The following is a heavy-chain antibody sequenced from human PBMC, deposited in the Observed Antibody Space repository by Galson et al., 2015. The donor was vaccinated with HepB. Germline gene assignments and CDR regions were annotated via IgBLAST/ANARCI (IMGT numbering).Heavy chain of an antibody. J-gene: IGHJ6*02. D-gene: IGHD6-13*01. Sequence: SETLSLTCDVHGGSFSGYYWSWIRQPPGKGLEWIGEINHSGYTSYNPSLKSRVTISVDRSKNQLSLPLSSVTAADTAVYYCARLCSSWRDYYYYAMDVWGQGTTVTVSS. V-gene: IGHV4-34*01. CDR1: GGSFSGYY. CDR2: INHSGYT. CDR3: ARLCSSWRDYYYYAMDV.